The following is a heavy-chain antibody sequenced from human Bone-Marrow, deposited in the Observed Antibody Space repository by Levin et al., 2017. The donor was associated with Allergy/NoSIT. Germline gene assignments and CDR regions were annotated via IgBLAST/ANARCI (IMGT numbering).Heavy chain of an antibody. CDR3: AKEAAAEFDS. J-gene: IGHJ4*02. CDR2: ISNSGGHT. V-gene: IGHV3-23*01. D-gene: IGHD6-13*01. Sequence: GGSLRLSCATSGFTFGTYGMSWVRQAPGKGLEWVSSISNSGGHTLYAESVKGRFTLSRDNSKNTLYLQMDALTAGDTAVYYCAKEAAAEFDSWGQGTLVTVSS. CDR1: GFTFGTYG.